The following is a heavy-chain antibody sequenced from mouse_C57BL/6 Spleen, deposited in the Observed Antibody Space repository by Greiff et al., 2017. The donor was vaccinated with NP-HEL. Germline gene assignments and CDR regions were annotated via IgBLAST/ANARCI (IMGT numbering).Heavy chain of an antibody. CDR2: IHPNSGST. Sequence: VQLQQSGAELVKPGASVKLSCKASGYTFTSYWMHWVKQRPGQGLEWIGMIHPNSGSTNYNEKFKSKATLTVDKSSSTAYMQLSSLTSEDSAVYYCARLTPYWYFDVWGTGTTVTVSS. CDR3: ARLTPYWYFDV. V-gene: IGHV1-64*01. CDR1: GYTFTSYW. J-gene: IGHJ1*03.